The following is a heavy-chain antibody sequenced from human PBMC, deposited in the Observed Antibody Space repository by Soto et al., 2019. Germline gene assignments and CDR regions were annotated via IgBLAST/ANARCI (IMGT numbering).Heavy chain of an antibody. CDR2: IYYSGST. V-gene: IGHV4-39*07. J-gene: IGHJ4*02. Sequence: SETLSLTCTVSGGSISSSSYYWGWIRQPPGKGLEWIGSIYYSGSTYYNPSLKSRVTISVDTSKNQFSLKLSSVTAADTAVYYCARDTGGYYGSGSYYYFDYWGQGTLVTVSS. CDR3: ARDTGGYYGSGSYYYFDY. CDR1: GGSISSSSYY. D-gene: IGHD3-10*01.